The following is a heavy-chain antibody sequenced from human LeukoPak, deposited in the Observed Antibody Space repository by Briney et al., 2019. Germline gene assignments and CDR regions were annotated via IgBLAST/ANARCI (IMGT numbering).Heavy chain of an antibody. V-gene: IGHV1-46*01. D-gene: IGHD3-10*01. CDR2: INPSGGST. CDR3: ARDRDTSLLYYYYMDV. Sequence: ASVKVSCKASGYTFTSYYMHWVRQAPGQGLEWMGIINPSGGSTSYAQKFQGRVTMTRDTSTSTVYMELSSLRAEDTAVYYCARDRDTSLLYYYYMDVWGKGTTVTVSS. J-gene: IGHJ6*03. CDR1: GYTFTSYY.